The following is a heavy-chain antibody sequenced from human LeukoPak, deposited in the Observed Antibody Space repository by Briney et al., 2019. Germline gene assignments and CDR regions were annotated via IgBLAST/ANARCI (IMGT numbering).Heavy chain of an antibody. CDR3: ARGPTVDYDVLLGYYRFDY. CDR2: INHSGST. V-gene: IGHV4-4*02. D-gene: IGHD3-9*01. CDR1: GGSISSTNW. J-gene: IGHJ4*02. Sequence: PSETLSLTCGVSGGSISSTNWWTWVRQPPGEGLEWIGEINHSGSTNYTPSLKSRVTISVDTSKNQFSLKLTSVTAADTAVYYCARGPTVDYDVLLGYYRFDYWGQGTLVTVSS.